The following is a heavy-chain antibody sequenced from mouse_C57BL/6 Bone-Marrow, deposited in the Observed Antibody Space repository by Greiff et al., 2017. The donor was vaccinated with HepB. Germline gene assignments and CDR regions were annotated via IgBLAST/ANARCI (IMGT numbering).Heavy chain of an antibody. CDR1: GYTFTDYY. Sequence: VQLQQSGAELVRPGASVKLSCKASGYTFTDYYINWVKQRPGQGLEWIARIYPGSGNTYYNEKFKGKATLTAEKSSSTAYMQLSSLTSEDSAVYFCASTGTRYFDVWGTGTTVTVSS. V-gene: IGHV1-76*01. CDR3: ASTGTRYFDV. D-gene: IGHD4-1*01. CDR2: IYPGSGNT. J-gene: IGHJ1*03.